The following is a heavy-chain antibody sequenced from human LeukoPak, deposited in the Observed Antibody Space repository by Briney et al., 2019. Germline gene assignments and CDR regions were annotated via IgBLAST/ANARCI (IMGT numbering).Heavy chain of an antibody. J-gene: IGHJ6*03. CDR3: ARELIYDILTGPRQYYYYYYYMDV. V-gene: IGHV4-4*07. CDR1: GGSISSYY. CDR2: IYTSGST. Sequence: PSETLSLTCTVSGGSISSYYWSWIRQPAGKGLEWIGRIYTSGSTNYNPSLKSRVTMSVDTSKNQFSLKLSSVTAADTAVYYCARELIYDILTGPRQYYYYYYYMDVWGKGTTVTVSS. D-gene: IGHD3-9*01.